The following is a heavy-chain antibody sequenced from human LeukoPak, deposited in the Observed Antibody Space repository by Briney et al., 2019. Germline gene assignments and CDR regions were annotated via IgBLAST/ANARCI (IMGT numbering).Heavy chain of an antibody. CDR1: GFTFSSYS. CDR3: ARWASSSWSPFDY. Sequence: GGSLRLSCAASGFTFSSYSMNWVRQAPGKGLEWVSYISSSSSTIYYADSVKGRFTISRDNAKNSPYLQMNSLRAEDTAVYYCARWASSSWSPFDYWGQGTLVTVSS. CDR2: ISSSSSTI. J-gene: IGHJ4*02. D-gene: IGHD6-13*01. V-gene: IGHV3-48*04.